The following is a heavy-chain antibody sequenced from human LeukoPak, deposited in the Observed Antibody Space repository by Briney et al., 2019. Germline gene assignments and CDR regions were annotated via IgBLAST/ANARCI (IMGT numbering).Heavy chain of an antibody. Sequence: GGSLRLSCAASGLSFNSCGMHWVRQAPGKGLEWVAVISSDGSNKYYADSVKGRFTISRDNSKSTLSLQMNSLRTEDTAVFYCAKGSGGSGSFYNHFDCWGQGTLVTVSS. J-gene: IGHJ4*02. D-gene: IGHD3-10*01. CDR2: ISSDGSNK. V-gene: IGHV3-30*18. CDR3: AKGSGGSGSFYNHFDC. CDR1: GLSFNSCG.